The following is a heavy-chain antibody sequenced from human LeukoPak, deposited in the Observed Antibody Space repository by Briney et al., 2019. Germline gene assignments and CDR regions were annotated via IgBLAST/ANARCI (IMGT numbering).Heavy chain of an antibody. CDR3: ARTDNGYYDSSGYYYDY. D-gene: IGHD3-22*01. J-gene: IGHJ4*02. Sequence: PGGSLRLSCAASGFTFSSYWMSWVRQAPGKGLEWVANIKQDGSEKYYVDSVKGRFTISRDNAKNSLYLQMNSLRAGDTAVYYCARTDNGYYDSSGYYYDYWGQGTLVTVSS. CDR2: IKQDGSEK. V-gene: IGHV3-7*01. CDR1: GFTFSSYW.